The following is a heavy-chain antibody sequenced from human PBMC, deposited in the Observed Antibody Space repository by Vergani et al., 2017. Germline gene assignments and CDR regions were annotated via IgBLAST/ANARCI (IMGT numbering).Heavy chain of an antibody. J-gene: IGHJ4*02. CDR3: ARKKYYDSKDYYQVEPFDY. CDR2: IDRNYGVK. CDR1: GFTFQAFA. V-gene: IGHV3-9*01. D-gene: IGHD3-22*01. Sequence: EAQLAESGGGLVQPGQSLRLSCTASGFTFQAFAFHWVRQVSGRGLEWVSGIDRNYGVKNGNSFEGRFSISRDNAKNSVYLQMNSLRAEDTAIYYCARKKYYDSKDYYQVEPFDYWGQGTLVTVSS.